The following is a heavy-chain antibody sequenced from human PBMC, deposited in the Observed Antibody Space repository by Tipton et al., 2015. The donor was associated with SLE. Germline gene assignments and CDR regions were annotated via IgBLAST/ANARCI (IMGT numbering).Heavy chain of an antibody. D-gene: IGHD2-2*02. CDR2: VFNGGAT. V-gene: IGHV3-23*03. J-gene: IGHJ4*02. Sequence: GSLRLSCAASGFTFSDYAMSWVRQAPGKGLEWVSVVFNGGATYYADSVKDRFTISRDNSKNTVYLQMNSLRAEDTAVYFCARGGYCSASNCYIADNWGQGTLVTVSS. CDR1: GFTFSDYA. CDR3: ARGGYCSASNCYIADN.